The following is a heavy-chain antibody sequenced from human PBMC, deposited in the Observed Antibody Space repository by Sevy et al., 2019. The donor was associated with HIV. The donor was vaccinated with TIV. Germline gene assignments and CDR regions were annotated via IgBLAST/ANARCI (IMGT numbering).Heavy chain of an antibody. D-gene: IGHD4-17*01. J-gene: IGHJ4*02. CDR1: GFTFSSYG. CDR3: ARSNGDFYFDY. CDR2: IWYDGSNK. V-gene: IGHV3-33*01. Sequence: GESLKSSCAASGFTFSSYGMHWVRQAPGKGLEWVAVIWYDGSNKYYADSVKGRFTISRDNSKNTLYLQMNSLRAEDTAVYYCARSNGDFYFDYWGQGTLVTVSS.